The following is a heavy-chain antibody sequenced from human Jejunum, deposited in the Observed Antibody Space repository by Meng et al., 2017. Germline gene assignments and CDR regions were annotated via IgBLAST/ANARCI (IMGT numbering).Heavy chain of an antibody. CDR3: ARDQWLVGTVFNI. D-gene: IGHD6-19*01. V-gene: IGHV3-7*01. Sequence: GGSLRPSCAAPGFPFSNSWMSWVRQAPGKGMEWVANIKLDGSEKNYADSVKGRFTISRDNAKNSLYLQMNSLRAEDTAVYYCARDQWLVGTVFNIWGQGTMVTVSS. CDR2: IKLDGSEK. J-gene: IGHJ3*02. CDR1: GFPFSNSW.